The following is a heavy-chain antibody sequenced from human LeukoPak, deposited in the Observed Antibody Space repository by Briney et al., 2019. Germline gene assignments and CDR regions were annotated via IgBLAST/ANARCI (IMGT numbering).Heavy chain of an antibody. D-gene: IGHD3-16*01. J-gene: IGHJ4*02. V-gene: IGHV4-59*01. Sequence: PSETLSLTCTVSGGSIRSYYWSWIRQPPGKGLEWIGYIYYSGSTNYNPSLKSRVTISVDTSRNQFSLKLSSVTAADTAVYYCARVGGTRYFDYWGQGTLVTVSS. CDR1: GGSIRSYY. CDR3: ARVGGTRYFDY. CDR2: IYYSGST.